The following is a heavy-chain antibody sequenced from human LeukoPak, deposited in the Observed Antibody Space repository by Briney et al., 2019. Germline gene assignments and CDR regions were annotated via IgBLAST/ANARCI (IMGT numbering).Heavy chain of an antibody. CDR3: ATNGLQGDNLQPDDTFAV. J-gene: IGHJ3*01. CDR2: FDPEAVDI. D-gene: IGHD1-1*01. CDR1: GHTLTEFP. Sequence: ASVKVSCKVSGHTLTEFPIHWVRQAPGKGLEWVGGFDPEAVDIVYAQNFQGRVTVTEDTSTDTAYMELSSLRSDDTAVYFCATNGLQGDNLQPDDTFAVWGQGTMVTVSS. V-gene: IGHV1-24*01.